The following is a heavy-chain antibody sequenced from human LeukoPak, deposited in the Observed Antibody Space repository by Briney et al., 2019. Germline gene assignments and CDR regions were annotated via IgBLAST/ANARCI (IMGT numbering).Heavy chain of an antibody. V-gene: IGHV4-34*01. D-gene: IGHD3-10*01. Sequence: SETLSLTCAVYGGSFSGYYWSWIRQPPGKGLEWIGEINHSGSTNYNPSLKSRVTISVDTSKNQFSLKLSSVTAADTAVFYCAANSADYNTLGSSYKVWGQGTLVTVSS. CDR1: GGSFSGYY. CDR2: INHSGST. J-gene: IGHJ4*02. CDR3: AANSADYNTLGSSYKV.